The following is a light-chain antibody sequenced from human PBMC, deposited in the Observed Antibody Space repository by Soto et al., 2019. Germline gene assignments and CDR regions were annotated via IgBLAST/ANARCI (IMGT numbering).Light chain of an antibody. J-gene: IGLJ1*01. CDR2: EVS. Sequence: QSALTQPASVSGSPGQSITISCTGTSSDVGGYNYVSWHQQHPGKAPKLMIFEVSYRPSGVSDLFSGSKSGNTASLTISGLQADDEADYYCSSNTRSSLYVFGTGTKLTVL. CDR1: SSDVGGYNY. CDR3: SSNTRSSLYV. V-gene: IGLV2-14*01.